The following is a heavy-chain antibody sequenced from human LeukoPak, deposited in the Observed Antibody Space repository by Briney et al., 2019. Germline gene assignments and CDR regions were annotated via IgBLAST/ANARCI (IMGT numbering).Heavy chain of an antibody. D-gene: IGHD3-10*01. J-gene: IGHJ4*02. Sequence: PSETLSLTCTVSGGSISNYYWSWIRQPPGKGLEWIGYIYYSGSTNYNPSLKSRVTILVDTSKNQFSLKLSSVTAADTAVYYCARQMVRRERLLWFGKTHFDYWGQGTLVTVSS. CDR1: GGSISNYY. V-gene: IGHV4-59*08. CDR3: ARQMVRRERLLWFGKTHFDY. CDR2: IYYSGST.